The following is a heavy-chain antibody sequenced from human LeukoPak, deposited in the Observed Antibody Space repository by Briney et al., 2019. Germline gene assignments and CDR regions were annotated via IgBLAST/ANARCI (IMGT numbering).Heavy chain of an antibody. J-gene: IGHJ4*02. CDR2: ISAYNGNT. CDR1: GYTFTSFG. CDR3: VRDGGVLFGEFPFDY. Sequence: ASVKVSCKTSGYTFTSFGIIWVRQAPGQGLEWMGWISAYNGNTNYVQKLQGRVTMTTDTFTSTAYMELRSLTSDDTAVYYCVRDGGVLFGEFPFDYWGQGTLVTVSS. V-gene: IGHV1-18*01. D-gene: IGHD3-10*01.